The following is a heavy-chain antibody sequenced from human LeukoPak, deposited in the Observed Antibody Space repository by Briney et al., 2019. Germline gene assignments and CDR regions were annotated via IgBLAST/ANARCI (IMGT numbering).Heavy chain of an antibody. J-gene: IGHJ4*02. CDR3: ARQVYSSSWSYYFDY. Sequence: SETLSLTCTVSGGSISSSSYYWGWIRQPPGKGLEWIGSIYYSGSTYYNPSLKSRVTISVDTSKNQFSLKLSSVTAADTAVYYCARQVYSSSWSYYFDYWGQGILVTVSS. CDR2: IYYSGST. V-gene: IGHV4-39*01. CDR1: GGSISSSSYY. D-gene: IGHD6-13*01.